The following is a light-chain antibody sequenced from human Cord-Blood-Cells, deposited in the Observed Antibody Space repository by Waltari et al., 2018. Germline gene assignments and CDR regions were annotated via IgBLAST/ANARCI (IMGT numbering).Light chain of an antibody. V-gene: IGKV3-15*01. Sequence: EIVMTQSPATLSVSPGERATLSCRASQSVSSNLAWYQQKHGQTLRLLIYGASTRATGIPARVSGSGSGTEFTLTISSLQSEDFAVYYCQQYNNWLTVGGGTKVEIK. CDR3: QQYNNWLT. J-gene: IGKJ4*01. CDR2: GAS. CDR1: QSVSSN.